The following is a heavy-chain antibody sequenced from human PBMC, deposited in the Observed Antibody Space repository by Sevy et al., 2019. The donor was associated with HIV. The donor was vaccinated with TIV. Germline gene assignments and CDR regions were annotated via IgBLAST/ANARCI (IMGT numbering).Heavy chain of an antibody. V-gene: IGHV4-39*01. Sequence: GSLRLSCTVSGGSISSTSYYWGWIRQPPGKGLEWIGSIYYSGSTYYNPSLKSRVTISVDTSKNQLSLKLGSVTAADTAVYYCVSRGWGATDYWGQGTLVTVSS. D-gene: IGHD1-26*01. J-gene: IGHJ4*02. CDR2: IYYSGST. CDR3: VSRGWGATDY. CDR1: GGSISSTSYY.